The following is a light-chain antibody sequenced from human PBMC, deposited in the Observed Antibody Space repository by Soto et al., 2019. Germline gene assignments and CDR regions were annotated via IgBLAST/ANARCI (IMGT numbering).Light chain of an antibody. J-gene: IGKJ1*01. CDR2: DAY. CDR3: QQYRT. CDR1: QSIRSW. V-gene: IGKV1-5*01. Sequence: DIEMTQSPSILSSSVGGRFTITCRASQSIRSWLAGYQQKPGKAPKPLIYDAYSLESGVPSRFSGRRSGTEFTLTIAGLQPEDFAIYYCQQYRTFGQGTKVDIK.